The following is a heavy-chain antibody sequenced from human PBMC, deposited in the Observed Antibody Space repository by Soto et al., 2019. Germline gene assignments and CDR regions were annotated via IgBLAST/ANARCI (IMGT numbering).Heavy chain of an antibody. Sequence: ASVKVSCKASGYTFTSYDINWVRQATGQGLEWMGWMNPNSGNTGYAQKFQGRVTMTRNTSISTAYMELSSLRSEDTAVYYCADKTAATNWFDPWGQGTLVTVSS. CDR1: GYTFTSYD. D-gene: IGHD2-15*01. V-gene: IGHV1-8*01. J-gene: IGHJ5*02. CDR2: MNPNSGNT. CDR3: ADKTAATNWFDP.